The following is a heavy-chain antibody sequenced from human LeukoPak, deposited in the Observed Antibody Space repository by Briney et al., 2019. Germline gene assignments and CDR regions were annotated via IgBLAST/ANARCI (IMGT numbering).Heavy chain of an antibody. J-gene: IGHJ4*02. CDR2: INPNSGST. CDR1: GYTFTGYY. CDR3: ARGVGSSSSNY. D-gene: IGHD6-6*01. Sequence: GASVKVSRKASGYTFTGYYMHWVRQAPGQGLEWMGWINPNSGSTNYAQKFQGRVTMTRDTSISTAYMELSRLRSDDTAVYYCARGVGSSSSNYWGQGTLVTVSS. V-gene: IGHV1-2*02.